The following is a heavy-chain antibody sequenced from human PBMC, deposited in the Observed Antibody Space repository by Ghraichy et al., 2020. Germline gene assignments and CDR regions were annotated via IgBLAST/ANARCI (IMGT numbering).Heavy chain of an antibody. V-gene: IGHV4-59*08. CDR2: IYYSGST. J-gene: IGHJ3*02. Sequence: SETLSLTCTVSGGSISSYYWSWIRQPPGKGLEWIGYIYYSGSTNYNPSLKSRVTISVDTSKNQFSLKLSSVTAADTAVYYCARRGTYGGNSHAAFDIWGQGTMVTVSS. CDR3: ARRGTYGGNSHAAFDI. CDR1: GGSISSYY. D-gene: IGHD4-23*01.